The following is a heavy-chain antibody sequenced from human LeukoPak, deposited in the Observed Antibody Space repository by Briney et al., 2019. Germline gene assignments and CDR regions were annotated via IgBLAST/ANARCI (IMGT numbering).Heavy chain of an antibody. CDR1: GFTFSSYA. J-gene: IGHJ6*03. D-gene: IGHD3-10*01. Sequence: PGGSLRLSCVASGFTFSSYAMSWVRQAPGKGLEWVSGLTGSGGNTYYADSVKGRFTISRDNSTNTLSLQMNSLRAEDAAVYYCVKFRGIQHYNYHMDVWGKGTTVTISS. CDR2: LTGSGGNT. CDR3: VKFRGIQHYNYHMDV. V-gene: IGHV3-23*01.